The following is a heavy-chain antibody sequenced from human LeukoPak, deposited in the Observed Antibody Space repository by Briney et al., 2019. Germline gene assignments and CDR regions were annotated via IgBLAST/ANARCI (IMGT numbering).Heavy chain of an antibody. Sequence: PGGSLRLSCEASGFTFSTYAMHWVRQAPGKGLEWVSGISWNSGSIGYADSVKGRFTISRDNAKNSLYLQMNSLRAEDTALYYPLGGDCRIGEGWGQGTLVTVSS. J-gene: IGHJ4*02. CDR3: LGGDCRIGEG. CDR1: GFTFSTYA. D-gene: IGHD2-21*02. CDR2: ISWNSGSI. V-gene: IGHV3-9*01.